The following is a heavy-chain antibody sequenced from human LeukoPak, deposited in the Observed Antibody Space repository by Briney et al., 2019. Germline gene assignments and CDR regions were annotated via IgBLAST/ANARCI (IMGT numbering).Heavy chain of an antibody. CDR3: ARIPQQLAYYFDY. V-gene: IGHV3-48*02. D-gene: IGHD6-13*01. Sequence: GGSLRLSCAASGFTFSGYSMNWVRQAPGKGLEWVSYISSSSSTIYYADSVKGRFTISRDNAKNSLYLQMNSLRDEDTAVYYCARIPQQLAYYFDYWGQGTLVTVSS. J-gene: IGHJ4*02. CDR2: ISSSSSTI. CDR1: GFTFSGYS.